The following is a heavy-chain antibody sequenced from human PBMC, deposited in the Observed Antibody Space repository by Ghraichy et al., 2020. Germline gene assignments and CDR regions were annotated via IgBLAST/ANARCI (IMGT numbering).Heavy chain of an antibody. J-gene: IGHJ4*02. Sequence: SLNISCTVSGGSISSGGYYWSWIRQHPGKGLEWIGYIYYSGSTYYNPSLKSRVTISVDTSKNQFSLKLSSVTAADTAVYYCARGSSSYYDYVWGSYRPYYFDYWGQGTLVTVSS. V-gene: IGHV4-31*03. CDR1: GGSISSGGYY. CDR2: IYYSGST. D-gene: IGHD3-16*02. CDR3: ARGSSSYYDYVWGSYRPYYFDY.